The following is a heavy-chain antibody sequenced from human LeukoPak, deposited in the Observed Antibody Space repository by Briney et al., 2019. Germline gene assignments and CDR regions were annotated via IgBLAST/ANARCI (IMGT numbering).Heavy chain of an antibody. J-gene: IGHJ3*02. V-gene: IGHV3-74*01. CDR1: GFTFSSYW. CDR3: ARAAGYYGSGSPDAFDI. D-gene: IGHD3-10*01. Sequence: GGSLRLSCAASGFTFSSYWMHWVRQAPGKGLVWVSRINSDGSSTSYADSVKGRFTISRDNAKNTLYLQMNSLRAEDTAVYYCARAAGYYGSGSPDAFDIWGQGTMVTVSS. CDR2: INSDGSST.